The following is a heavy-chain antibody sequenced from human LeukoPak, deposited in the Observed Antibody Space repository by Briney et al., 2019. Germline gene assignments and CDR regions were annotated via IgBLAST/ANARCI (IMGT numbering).Heavy chain of an antibody. V-gene: IGHV3-30*03. CDR3: SEYATIQFWSGQNAFDI. CDR2: ISYGGSNK. Sequence: SGGSLRLSCAASGFTFSSYGMHWVRQAPGKGLEWVAVISYGGSNKYYADSVKGRFTISRDNSKNTLYLQMNSLRAEDTSVYDWSEYATIQFWSGQNAFDIWGQGTLVTVSS. D-gene: IGHD3-3*01. CDR1: GFTFSSYG. J-gene: IGHJ3*02.